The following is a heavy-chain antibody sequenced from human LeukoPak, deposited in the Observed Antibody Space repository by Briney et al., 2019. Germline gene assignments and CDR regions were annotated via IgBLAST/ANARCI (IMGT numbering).Heavy chain of an antibody. CDR1: GFTFSSYA. CDR2: ICGSGGST. J-gene: IGHJ4*02. V-gene: IGHV3-23*01. Sequence: GGSLSLSCAASGFTFSSYAMSWVRQAPGKGLEWVSAICGSGGSTYYADSVKGRFTISRDNSKNTLYLQMNSMRAEDTAVYYCAKKGGYSYGPKYYFDYWGQGTLVTVSS. D-gene: IGHD5-18*01. CDR3: AKKGGYSYGPKYYFDY.